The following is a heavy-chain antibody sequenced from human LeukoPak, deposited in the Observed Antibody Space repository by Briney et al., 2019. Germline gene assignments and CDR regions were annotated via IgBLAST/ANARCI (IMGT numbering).Heavy chain of an antibody. V-gene: IGHV1-18*01. Sequence: ASVKVSCKGSGYPFTKSGIAWVRQAPGQGLEWMGWISTFTGDTNYAQKFQTRVTMTTDTSTTTVYMELKSLTSDDSAVYYCAKDEGRFDSWGQGTLVTVSS. J-gene: IGHJ5*01. CDR3: AKDEGRFDS. CDR2: ISTFTGDT. CDR1: GYPFTKSG.